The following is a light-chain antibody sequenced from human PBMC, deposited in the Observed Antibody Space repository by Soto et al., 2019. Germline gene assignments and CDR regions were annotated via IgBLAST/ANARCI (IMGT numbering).Light chain of an antibody. J-gene: IGLJ2*01. CDR3: SSYAGNNTFV. V-gene: IGLV2-8*01. CDR2: QVF. CDR1: NSDVGAYDY. Sequence: QSVLAQPPSASGSPGQSITMSCTGTNSDVGAYDYVSWYQQEPGKAPRLLIYQVFKRPSGISDRFSGSKSGNTASLTVSGHQADDEAHYYCSSYAGNNTFVLGAGTKLTVL.